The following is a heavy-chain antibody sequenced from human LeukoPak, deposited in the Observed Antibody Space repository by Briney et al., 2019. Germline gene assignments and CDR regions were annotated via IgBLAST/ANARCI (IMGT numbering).Heavy chain of an antibody. CDR3: ARELYSGSYYVGFDY. Sequence: SETLSLTCTVSGYSISSGYYWGWILQPPGKGLEWIGSIYHSGSTYYNPSLKSRVTISVDTSTNQFSLKLSSVTAADTAVYYCARELYSGSYYVGFDYWGQGTLVTVSS. V-gene: IGHV4-38-2*02. D-gene: IGHD1-26*01. CDR2: IYHSGST. J-gene: IGHJ4*02. CDR1: GYSISSGYY.